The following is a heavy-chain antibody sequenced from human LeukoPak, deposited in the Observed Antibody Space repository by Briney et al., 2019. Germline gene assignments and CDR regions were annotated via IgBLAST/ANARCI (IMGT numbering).Heavy chain of an antibody. CDR2: IQTSGST. J-gene: IGHJ4*02. Sequence: PSETLSLTCTVSGGSISSGGYYWNWIRQPAGKGLEWIGRIQTSGSTNYNPSLNSRVTISVDTSENQFSLGLRSVTAADAAVYYCARTFCDSTTCYRFDYWGQGTLVTGSS. D-gene: IGHD2-2*01. CDR3: ARTFCDSTTCYRFDY. CDR1: GGSISSGGYY. V-gene: IGHV4-61*02.